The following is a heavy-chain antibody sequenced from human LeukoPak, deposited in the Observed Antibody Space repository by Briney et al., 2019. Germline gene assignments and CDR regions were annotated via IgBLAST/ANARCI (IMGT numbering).Heavy chain of an antibody. CDR1: GYTFTAYY. Sequence: ASVKASCKASGYTFTAYYLHWVRQAPGQGLEWMGRIDPNSGVTNYSQKFQGRVTMTRDTSISTAYMELSRLKSDDTAMYYCARNNEAYSSSWYYYWFDPWGQGTLVTVSS. CDR3: ARNNEAYSSSWYYYWFDP. CDR2: IDPNSGVT. V-gene: IGHV1-2*06. D-gene: IGHD6-13*01. J-gene: IGHJ5*02.